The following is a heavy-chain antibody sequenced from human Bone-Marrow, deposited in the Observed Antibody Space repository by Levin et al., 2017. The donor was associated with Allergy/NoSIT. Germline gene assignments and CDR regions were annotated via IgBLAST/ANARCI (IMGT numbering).Heavy chain of an antibody. V-gene: IGHV3-49*03. D-gene: IGHD2-2*01. CDR2: IRSKAYGGTT. J-gene: IGHJ4*02. Sequence: GESLKISCTASGFTFGDYAMSWFRQAPGKGLEWVGFIRSKAYGGTTEYAASVKGRFTISRDDSKSIAYLQMNSLKTEDTAVYYCTRPLDCSSTSCFDYWGQGTLVTVSS. CDR1: GFTFGDYA. CDR3: TRPLDCSSTSCFDY.